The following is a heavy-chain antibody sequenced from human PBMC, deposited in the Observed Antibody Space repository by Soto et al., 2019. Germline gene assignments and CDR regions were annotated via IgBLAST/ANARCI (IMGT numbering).Heavy chain of an antibody. Sequence: XSVKVANKASGYPFSSYGISWVRRAPGQGLEWMGWISAYNGNTNYAQKLQGRVTMTTDTSTSTAYMELRSLRSDDTAVYYCAREGSCSTTSCYSAFDYCGLRSLVTVSS. CDR3: AREGSCSTTSCYSAFDY. D-gene: IGHD2-2*01. J-gene: IGHJ4*02. V-gene: IGHV1-18*04. CDR1: GYPFSSYG. CDR2: ISAYNGNT.